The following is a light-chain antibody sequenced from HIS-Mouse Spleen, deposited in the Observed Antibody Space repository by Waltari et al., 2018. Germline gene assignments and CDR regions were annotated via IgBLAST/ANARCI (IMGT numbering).Light chain of an antibody. CDR2: AAS. V-gene: IGKV1-39*01. CDR1: QSISSY. CDR3: QQSYSTPRT. J-gene: IGKJ1*01. Sequence: DIQMTQSPSSLSASVGDRVTITCRASQSISSYLNWYKQKPGKAPKPLIYAASSLQSGVPSRFSGSGSGTDFTLTISSLQPEDFATYYCQQSYSTPRTFGQGTKVEIK.